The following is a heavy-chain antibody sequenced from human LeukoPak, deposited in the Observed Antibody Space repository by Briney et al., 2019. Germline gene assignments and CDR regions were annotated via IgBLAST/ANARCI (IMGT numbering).Heavy chain of an antibody. CDR3: ARLVVPAAYFDY. CDR2: IYSGDST. CDR1: GITVRSNY. J-gene: IGHJ4*02. V-gene: IGHV3-66*02. D-gene: IGHD2-2*01. Sequence: GGPLRLSCAASGITVRSNYMFWVRQAPGKGLEWVSLIYSGDSTYYADSEKGRFTISRDTSKNTVYLQMNSLRAEDTAVYYCARLVVPAAYFDYWGQGTLVTVSS.